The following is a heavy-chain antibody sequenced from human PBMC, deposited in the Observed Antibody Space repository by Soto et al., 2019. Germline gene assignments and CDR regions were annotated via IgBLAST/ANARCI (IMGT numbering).Heavy chain of an antibody. V-gene: IGHV6-1*01. J-gene: IGHJ6*02. CDR3: ARDWGYDPDPTYYYGMDV. CDR1: GDTVSTNTAA. CDR2: IYYKSRWYN. D-gene: IGHD5-12*01. Sequence: QTLSLPSAISGDTVSTNTAACNLIRHSPSRGLEWLGRIYYKSRWYNDYSESLKSRIAIIPDTSRNQFSLQLNSVIPEDTAVYYCARDWGYDPDPTYYYGMDVWGQGTKVTVSS.